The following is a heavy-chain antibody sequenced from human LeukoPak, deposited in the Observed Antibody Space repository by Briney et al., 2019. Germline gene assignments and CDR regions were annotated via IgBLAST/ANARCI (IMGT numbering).Heavy chain of an antibody. V-gene: IGHV3-48*03. CDR1: GFTFSSYD. CDR2: ISSSGSTI. J-gene: IGHJ4*02. D-gene: IGHD3-9*01. CDR3: ASYDILTGYYFDY. Sequence: GGSLRLSCAASGFTFSSYDMNWVRQAPGEGLEWVSYISSSGSTIYYADSVKGRFTISRDNAKNSLYLQMNSLRAEDTAVYYCASYDILTGYYFDYWGQGTLVTVSS.